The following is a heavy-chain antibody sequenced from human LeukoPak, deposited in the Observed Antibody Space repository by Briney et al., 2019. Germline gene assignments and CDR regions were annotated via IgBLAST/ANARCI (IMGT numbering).Heavy chain of an antibody. D-gene: IGHD2-2*01. Sequence: PGGSLRLSCEASGLTFSRYWLTRVRQAPGKGLEWVANINEGGSEKNYVDSVKGRFTISRDNAKSSLYLQMNNLRDDDTAVYHCVSRACTITACYVASWRCFDHWGQGTPVTVSS. CDR1: GLTFSRYW. V-gene: IGHV3-7*03. CDR2: INEGGSEK. CDR3: VSRACTITACYVASWRCFDH. J-gene: IGHJ4*02.